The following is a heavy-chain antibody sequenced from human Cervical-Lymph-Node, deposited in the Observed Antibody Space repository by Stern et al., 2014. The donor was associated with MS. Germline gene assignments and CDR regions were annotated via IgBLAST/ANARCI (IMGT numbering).Heavy chain of an antibody. CDR2: INPSDGST. CDR1: GYTFINFY. D-gene: IGHD5-18*01. J-gene: IGHJ4*02. Sequence: VQLLESGAEVKKPGASVKVSCKATGYTFINFYMHWVRQAPGQGLEWMGIINPSDGSTSYAQTLQGRVTMTRGTSTNTFYMELGSLRSEDTAVYYCAREHTAMGFGFWGQGTLVTVSS. V-gene: IGHV1-46*04. CDR3: AREHTAMGFGF.